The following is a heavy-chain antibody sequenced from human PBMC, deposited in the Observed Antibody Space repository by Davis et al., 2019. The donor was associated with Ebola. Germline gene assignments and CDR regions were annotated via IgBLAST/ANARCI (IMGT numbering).Heavy chain of an antibody. J-gene: IGHJ5*02. CDR3: ARGRIAARPVSEWFDP. Sequence: SETLSLTCAVYGGSFSGYYWSWIRQPPGKGLEWIGEINHSGSTNYNPSLKSRVTISVDTSKNQFSLKLSSVTAADTAVYYCARGRIAARPVSEWFDPWGQGTLVTVSS. CDR1: GGSFSGYY. D-gene: IGHD6-6*01. CDR2: INHSGST. V-gene: IGHV4-34*01.